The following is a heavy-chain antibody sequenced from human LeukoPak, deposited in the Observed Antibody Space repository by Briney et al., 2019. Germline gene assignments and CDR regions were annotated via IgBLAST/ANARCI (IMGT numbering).Heavy chain of an antibody. J-gene: IGHJ5*02. CDR2: IYHSGST. Sequence: SQTLSLTCAVSGGSISSGGYSWSWIRQPPGKGLEWIGYIYHSGSTYYNPSLKSRVTISVDRSKNQFSLKLSSVTAADTAVYHCARGGLLHWFDPWGQGTLVTVSS. V-gene: IGHV4-30-2*01. D-gene: IGHD1-26*01. CDR1: GGSISSGGYS. CDR3: ARGGLLHWFDP.